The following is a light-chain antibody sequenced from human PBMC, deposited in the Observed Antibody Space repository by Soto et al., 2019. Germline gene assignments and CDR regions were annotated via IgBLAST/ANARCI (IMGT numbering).Light chain of an antibody. Sequence: EIVMTQSPATLSVSPGGRATLSCRASQSISDTLAWYQQKPGQPPRLLIHGASTTATGIPDRFSGSGSGTDFTLTISRLEPEDFAVYYCQQYGSSPSPITFGQGTRLEIK. CDR3: QQYGSSPSPIT. CDR1: QSISDT. J-gene: IGKJ5*01. CDR2: GAS. V-gene: IGKV3-20*01.